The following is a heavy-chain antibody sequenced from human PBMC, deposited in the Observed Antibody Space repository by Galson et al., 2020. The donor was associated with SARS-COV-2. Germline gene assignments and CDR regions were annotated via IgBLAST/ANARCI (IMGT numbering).Heavy chain of an antibody. CDR1: GGSITSSNW. Sequence: SETLSLTCAVSGGSITSSNWWTWVRQPPGKGLEWIGEIYHSGSTNYNPSLKSRVTISVDKPKNQFSLKLSSVTAADTAVYFCTRAARGDPGIFGEGSYYYHYFMDVWGKGTTVSVSS. CDR3: TRAARGDPGIFGEGSYYYHYFMDV. CDR2: IYHSGST. D-gene: IGHD3-3*01. J-gene: IGHJ6*03. V-gene: IGHV4-4*02.